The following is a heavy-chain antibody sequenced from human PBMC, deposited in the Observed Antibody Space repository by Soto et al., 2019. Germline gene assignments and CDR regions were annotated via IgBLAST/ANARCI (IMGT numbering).Heavy chain of an antibody. CDR3: AREGCSSTSCHKKYYYYGMDV. D-gene: IGHD2-2*02. J-gene: IGHJ6*02. Sequence: SETLCLTCTVAGGSISSGGYDLSWIRQHPGKGLEWIGYIYYSGSTYYNPSLKSRVTISVDTSKNQFSLKLSSVTAADTAVYYCAREGCSSTSCHKKYYYYGMDVWGQGSTVTVSS. V-gene: IGHV4-31*03. CDR1: GGSISSGGYD. CDR2: IYYSGST.